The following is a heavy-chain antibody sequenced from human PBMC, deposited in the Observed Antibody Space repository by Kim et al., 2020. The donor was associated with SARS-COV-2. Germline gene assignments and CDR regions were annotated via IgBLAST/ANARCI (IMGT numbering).Heavy chain of an antibody. Sequence: SETLSLTCAVSGGSISSSNWWSWVRQPPGKGLEWIGEIYHSGSTNYNPSLKSRVTISVDKSKNQFSLKLSSVTAADTAVYYCASFLQTTHDSSGYRRDYWGQGTLVTVSS. CDR1: GGSISSSNW. CDR2: IYHSGST. D-gene: IGHD3-22*01. J-gene: IGHJ4*02. CDR3: ASFLQTTHDSSGYRRDY. V-gene: IGHV4-4*02.